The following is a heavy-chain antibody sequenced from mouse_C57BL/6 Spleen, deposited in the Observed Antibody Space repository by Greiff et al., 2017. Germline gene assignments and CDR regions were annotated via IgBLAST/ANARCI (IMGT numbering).Heavy chain of an antibody. V-gene: IGHV5-4*01. J-gene: IGHJ4*01. CDR3: ARDRLRSAMDY. CDR2: ISDGGSYT. CDR1: GFTFSSYA. Sequence: EVHLVQSGGGLVKPGASLKLSCAASGFTFSSYAMSWVRQTPEKRLEWVATISDGGSYTYYPDNVKGRFTISRHNAKNNLYLQMSHLTSEDTAMEYCARDRLRSAMDYWGQGTSVTVSS. D-gene: IGHD1-1*01.